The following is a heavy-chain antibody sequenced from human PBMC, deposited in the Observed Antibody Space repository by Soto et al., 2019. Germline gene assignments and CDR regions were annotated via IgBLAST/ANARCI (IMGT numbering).Heavy chain of an antibody. CDR2: FFSDAER. J-gene: IGHJ6*02. Sequence: QVTLKESGPVLVKPTETLTLTCSVSGFSLTNARMGVSWIRQPPGKALEWLAHFFSDAERSYSTSMQSRLNMYKDSSRSQVVLTMTNMAPADTATYFCARMDGDYNYYGLDVWGHGIAVTVSS. V-gene: IGHV2-26*01. D-gene: IGHD4-17*01. CDR3: ARMDGDYNYYGLDV. CDR1: GFSLTNARMG.